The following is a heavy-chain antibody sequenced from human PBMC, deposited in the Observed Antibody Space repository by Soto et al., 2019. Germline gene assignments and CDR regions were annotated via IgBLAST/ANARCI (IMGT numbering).Heavy chain of an antibody. CDR3: AGMADSSGYYPEYFQH. CDR2: IKQDGSEK. Sequence: GGSLRLSCAASGFTFSSYWMSWVRQAPGKGLEWVANIKQDGSEKYYADSVKGRFTISRDNAKNSLYLQMNSLRAEDTAVYYCAGMADSSGYYPEYFQHWGQGTLVTVSS. D-gene: IGHD3-22*01. J-gene: IGHJ1*01. V-gene: IGHV3-7*01. CDR1: GFTFSSYW.